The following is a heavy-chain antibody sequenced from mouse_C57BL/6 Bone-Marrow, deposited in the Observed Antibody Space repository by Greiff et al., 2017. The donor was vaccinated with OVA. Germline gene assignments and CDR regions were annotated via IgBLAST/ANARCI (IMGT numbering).Heavy chain of an antibody. Sequence: VQLQQPGAELVKPGASVKLSCKASGYTFTSYWMQWVNQRPGQGLEWIGEIDPSNSYTNYNQKFKGKATLTVDTTSSTAYMQLNSLTSEDSAVDYCASAVFAYWCQGTLVTVTA. J-gene: IGHJ3*01. CDR1: GYTFTSYW. CDR3: ASAVFAY. V-gene: IGHV1-50*01. CDR2: IDPSNSYT.